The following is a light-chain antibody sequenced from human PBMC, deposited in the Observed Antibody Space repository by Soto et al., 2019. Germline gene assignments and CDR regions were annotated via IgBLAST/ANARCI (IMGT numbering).Light chain of an antibody. Sequence: QAVVTQPPSSSASPGESARLTCTLPSDINVGSYNIYWYQQKPGSPPRYLLYYYSDSDKGQGSGVPSRFSGSKDASANTGILLISGLQSEDEADYYRMIWPSNAVVFGGGTKLTVL. CDR3: MIWPSNAVV. CDR2: YYSDSDK. CDR1: SDINVGSYN. V-gene: IGLV5-37*01. J-gene: IGLJ2*01.